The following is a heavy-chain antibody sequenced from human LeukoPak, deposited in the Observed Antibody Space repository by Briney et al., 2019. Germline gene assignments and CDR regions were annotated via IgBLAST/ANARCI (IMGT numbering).Heavy chain of an antibody. D-gene: IGHD3-3*01. Sequence: GGSLRLSCEASGFTFNNFAMSWVRQGPGKGLEWVSFISASGSSTNYADSVKGRFTISRDNSKNTLYLQINSLRADDTAAYYCAKGAQYDFWSGYTLEYFDVWGRGTLVTVSS. CDR1: GFTFNNFA. CDR3: AKGAQYDFWSGYTLEYFDV. V-gene: IGHV3-23*01. CDR2: ISASGSST. J-gene: IGHJ4*02.